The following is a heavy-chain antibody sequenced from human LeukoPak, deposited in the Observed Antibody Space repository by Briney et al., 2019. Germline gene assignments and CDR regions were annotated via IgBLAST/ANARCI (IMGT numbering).Heavy chain of an antibody. Sequence: PGGSLRLSCAASGFTFSSYAMHWVRQAPGKGLEWVAVISYDGSNKYYADSVKGRFTISRDNSKNTLYLQMNSLRAEDTAVYYCARDLKAGMPWSGYYYGMDVWGQGTTVTVSS. D-gene: IGHD2-2*01. V-gene: IGHV3-30-3*01. J-gene: IGHJ6*02. CDR1: GFTFSSYA. CDR2: ISYDGSNK. CDR3: ARDLKAGMPWSGYYYGMDV.